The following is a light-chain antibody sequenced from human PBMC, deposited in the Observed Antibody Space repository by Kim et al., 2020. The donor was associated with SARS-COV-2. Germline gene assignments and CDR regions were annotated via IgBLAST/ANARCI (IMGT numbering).Light chain of an antibody. V-gene: IGLV1-44*01. CDR1: SSNVGLTF. CDR3: ATWDVTLNGWV. Sequence: GQRVAVACSGSSSNVGLTFVKWYQQRPVTPPIVFIYNDNQRPSGVPDRFSGSRSGTSASLAISGLQSEDEADYYCATWDVTLNGWVFGDGTQLTVL. J-gene: IGLJ3*02. CDR2: NDN.